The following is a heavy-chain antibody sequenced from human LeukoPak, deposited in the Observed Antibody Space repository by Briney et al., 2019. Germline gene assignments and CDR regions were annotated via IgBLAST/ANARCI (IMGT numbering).Heavy chain of an antibody. CDR1: GFTFSSYS. J-gene: IGHJ4*02. V-gene: IGHV3-21*01. D-gene: IGHD2-15*01. CDR3: ARVRYCSGGSCYSPFDH. Sequence: PGGSLRLSCAAPGFTFSSYSMNWVRQAPGKGLEWVSSISSSSSYIYYADSVKGRFTISRDNAKNSLYLQMNSLRAEDTAVYYCARVRYCSGGSCYSPFDHWGQGTLVTVSS. CDR2: ISSSSSYI.